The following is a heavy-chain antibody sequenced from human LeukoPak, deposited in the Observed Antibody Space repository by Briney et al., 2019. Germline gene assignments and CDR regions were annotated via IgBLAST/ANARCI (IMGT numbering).Heavy chain of an antibody. CDR2: INHSGST. Sequence: SETLSLTCAVYGGSFSGYYWSWIRQPPGKGPEWIGEINHSGSTNYNPSLKSRVTISVDTSKNQFSLKLSSVTAADTAVYYCARGGESIAAAYFDYWGQGTLVTVSS. CDR3: ARGGESIAAAYFDY. V-gene: IGHV4-34*01. J-gene: IGHJ4*02. D-gene: IGHD6-13*01. CDR1: GGSFSGYY.